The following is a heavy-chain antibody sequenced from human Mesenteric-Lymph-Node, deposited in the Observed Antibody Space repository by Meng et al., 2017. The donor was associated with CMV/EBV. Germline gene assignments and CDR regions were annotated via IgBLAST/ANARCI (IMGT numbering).Heavy chain of an antibody. CDR3: ARDFGSGTWPSDC. J-gene: IGHJ4*02. CDR2: NNSDGSST. CDR1: GFTFSSYW. D-gene: IGHD3-3*01. Sequence: ESLKIPCAASGFTFSSYWMHWVRQAPGKGLVWVSRNNSDGSSTTYADSVKGRFTIPRDNPKNSLSLQMNSLRVEDTAVYYCARDFGSGTWPSDCWGQGTLVTVSS. V-gene: IGHV3-74*01.